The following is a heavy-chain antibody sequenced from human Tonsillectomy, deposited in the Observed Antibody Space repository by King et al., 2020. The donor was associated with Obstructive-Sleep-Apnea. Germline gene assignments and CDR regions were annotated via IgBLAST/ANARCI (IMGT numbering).Heavy chain of an antibody. J-gene: IGHJ4*02. Sequence: VQLVESGGGSVQPGGSLRLSCAASAFTFSNYWMHWVRPPPGQGLVGVARIYTYGISTSRSYADTLQGRFTISRDNPKNTLYLQMNSLRVEDTAVYYCARGGPLPGDPFLGDYWGQGTLVTVSS. CDR3: ARGGPLPGDPFLGDY. CDR1: AFTFSNYW. V-gene: IGHV3-74*01. CDR2: IYTYGISTSR. D-gene: IGHD7-27*01.